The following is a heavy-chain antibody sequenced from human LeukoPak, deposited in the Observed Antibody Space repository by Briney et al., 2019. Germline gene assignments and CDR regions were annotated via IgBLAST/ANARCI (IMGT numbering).Heavy chain of an antibody. J-gene: IGHJ5*02. CDR2: IRNDASKT. CDR1: GFSFSSVG. CDR3: AKRAGSAWSAGA. V-gene: IGHV3-30*02. Sequence: GGSLRLSCAASGFSFSSVGMHWVRQAPGKGLDWVAYIRNDASKTYYADSVTGRFSISRDNSKNTVYLQMNNLLPEDTAVYYCAKRAGSAWSAGAWGQGTLVTVSS. D-gene: IGHD3-10*01.